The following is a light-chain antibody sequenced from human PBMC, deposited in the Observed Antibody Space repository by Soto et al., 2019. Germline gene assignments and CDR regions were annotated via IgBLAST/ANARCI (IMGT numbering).Light chain of an antibody. CDR2: NGR. Sequence: SYELTQPPSVSEAPGQTASITCGGDNIGTKGVHWYQQKPGQAPELVVYNGRDRPSGIPERFSGSNSGNTATLTITRVEAGDEADFYCQVRESPSDHSVVFGGGTKLTVL. J-gene: IGLJ3*02. CDR3: QVRESPSDHSVV. CDR1: NIGTKG. V-gene: IGLV3-21*02.